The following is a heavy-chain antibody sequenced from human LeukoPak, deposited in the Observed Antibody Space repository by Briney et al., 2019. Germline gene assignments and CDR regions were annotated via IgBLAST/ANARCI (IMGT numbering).Heavy chain of an antibody. D-gene: IGHD6-19*01. Sequence: SETLSLTCTVSGGSISSSSYYWGWIRQPPGKGLEWIGSIYYSGSTYYNPSLESRVTISVDTSKNQFSLQLNSVTPEDTAVYYCVRESQGYSSGWYNGYLDHWGQGALVTVSS. CDR2: IYYSGST. J-gene: IGHJ4*02. CDR1: GGSISSSSYY. V-gene: IGHV4-39*02. CDR3: VRESQGYSSGWYNGYLDH.